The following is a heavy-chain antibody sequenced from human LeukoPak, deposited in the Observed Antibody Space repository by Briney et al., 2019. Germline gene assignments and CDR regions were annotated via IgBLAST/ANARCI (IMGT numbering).Heavy chain of an antibody. Sequence: PSETLSLTCTVSGGSISSGGYSWSWIRQPPGKGLEWIGYIYPSGSTYYNPSLKSRVTISIDRSKNQFSLKLSSVTAADTAVYYCARFYGDYRNWFDPWGQGTLVTVSS. CDR2: IYPSGST. V-gene: IGHV4-30-2*01. CDR1: GGSISSGGYS. D-gene: IGHD4-17*01. J-gene: IGHJ5*02. CDR3: ARFYGDYRNWFDP.